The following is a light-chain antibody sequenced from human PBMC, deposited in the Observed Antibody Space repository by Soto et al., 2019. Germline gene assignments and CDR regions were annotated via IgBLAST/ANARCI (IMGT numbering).Light chain of an antibody. Sequence: QSVLTQPPSVSGAPGQRVTISCTGSSSNIGAGYDVHWYQQLPGTAPKLLIYGNSNRPSGVPDRFSGSKSGTSASLAITELQAEDAADYYCQSYDSSLSGWVFGGGTKLTVL. V-gene: IGLV1-40*01. CDR1: SSNIGAGYD. J-gene: IGLJ3*02. CDR2: GNS. CDR3: QSYDSSLSGWV.